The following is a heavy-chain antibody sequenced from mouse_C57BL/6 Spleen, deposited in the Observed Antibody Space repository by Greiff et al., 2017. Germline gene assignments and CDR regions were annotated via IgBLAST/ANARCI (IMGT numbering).Heavy chain of an antibody. CDR2: INPSSGYT. CDR3: ARDGSSFYFDY. CDR1: GYTFTSYW. J-gene: IGHJ2*01. D-gene: IGHD1-1*01. V-gene: IGHV1-7*01. Sequence: VQLVESGAELAKPGASVKLSCKASGYTFTSYWMHWVKQRPGQGLEWIGYINPSSGYTKYNQKFKDKDTLTADKSSSTAYMQLGSLTYEDSAVYYCARDGSSFYFDYWGQGTTLTVSS.